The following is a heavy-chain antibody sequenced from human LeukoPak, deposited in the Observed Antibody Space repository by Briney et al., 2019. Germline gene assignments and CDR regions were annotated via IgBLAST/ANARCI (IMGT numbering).Heavy chain of an antibody. J-gene: IGHJ4*02. CDR2: INTNTGNP. CDR1: GYTFTSYA. Sequence: ASVKVSCKASGYTFTSYAMNWVRQAPGQGLEWMGWINTNTGNPTYARGFTGRFVFSLDTSVSTAYLQISSLKAEDTAVYYCARWVPLSIAAAGLQVDYWGQGTLVTVSS. CDR3: ARWVPLSIAAAGLQVDY. V-gene: IGHV7-4-1*02. D-gene: IGHD6-13*01.